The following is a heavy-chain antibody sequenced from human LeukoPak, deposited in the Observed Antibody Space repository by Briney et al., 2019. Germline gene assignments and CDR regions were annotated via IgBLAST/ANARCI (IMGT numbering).Heavy chain of an antibody. J-gene: IGHJ6*02. CDR3: ARGSDSLGDGMDV. CDR2: TYYRSKWYN. D-gene: IGHD2-15*01. CDR1: GDSVSSNSAA. Sequence: SQTLSLTCALSGDSVSSNSAAWNWIRQSPSRGLEWLVRTYYRSKWYNDYAVSVKNRITINPDTSKNQFSLQLNSVTPEDTAVYYCARGSDSLGDGMDVWGQGTTVTVSS. V-gene: IGHV6-1*01.